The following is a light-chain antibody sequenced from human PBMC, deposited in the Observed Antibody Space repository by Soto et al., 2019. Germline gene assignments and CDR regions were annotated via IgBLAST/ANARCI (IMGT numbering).Light chain of an antibody. CDR2: DVT. J-gene: IGLJ1*01. CDR3: CSFAGSYSYV. Sequence: QSALTQPRSVSASPGQSVTISCTGTSSDVGRYDYVSWYQQHPGKAPKLIVYDVTERPSGVPDHFSGSKSGNTASLTISGLQAEDEADYSCCSFAGSYSYVFGTGTKVTVL. CDR1: SSDVGRYDY. V-gene: IGLV2-11*01.